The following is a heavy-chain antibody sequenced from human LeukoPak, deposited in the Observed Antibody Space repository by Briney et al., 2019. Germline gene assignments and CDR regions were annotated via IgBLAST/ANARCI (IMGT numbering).Heavy chain of an antibody. CDR3: ARGPRTRVILLWFGEFGY. CDR2: IIPILGIA. D-gene: IGHD3-10*01. Sequence: ASVKVSCKASGGTFSSYAISWVRQAPGRGLEWMGRIIPILGIANYAQEFQGRVTITADKSTSTAYMELSSLRSEDTAVYYCARGPRTRVILLWFGEFGYWGQGTLVTVSS. V-gene: IGHV1-69*04. CDR1: GGTFSSYA. J-gene: IGHJ4*02.